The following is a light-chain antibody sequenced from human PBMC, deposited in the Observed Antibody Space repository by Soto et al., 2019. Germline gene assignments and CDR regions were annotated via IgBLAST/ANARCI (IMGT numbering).Light chain of an antibody. CDR3: QQRSNWPLT. J-gene: IGKJ4*01. Sequence: EIVMTQSPDTLSVSPVERATLSCMASQSISSNLAWYQQKPGQAPRLLIYDASNRATGIPARFSGRGSGTDFTLTISSLEPADFAVYYCQQRSNWPLTFGGGTKVDIK. V-gene: IGKV3-11*01. CDR1: QSISSN. CDR2: DAS.